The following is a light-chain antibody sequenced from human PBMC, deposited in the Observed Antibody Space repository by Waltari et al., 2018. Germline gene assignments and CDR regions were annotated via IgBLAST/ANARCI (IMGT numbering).Light chain of an antibody. Sequence: DLQMTQSPSSLSASVGDRVTISCRASKNIRSYLSWYQQKPGIAPKLVIYAASTLQSGVPSRFSGSGSGTNFTLTITSLQAEDFATYFCQANYTTPYSFGQGTKVEIK. CDR2: AAS. CDR3: QANYTTPYS. V-gene: IGKV1-39*01. CDR1: KNIRSY. J-gene: IGKJ2*03.